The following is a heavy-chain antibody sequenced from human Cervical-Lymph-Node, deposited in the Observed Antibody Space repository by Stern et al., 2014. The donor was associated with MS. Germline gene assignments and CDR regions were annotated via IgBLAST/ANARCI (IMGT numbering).Heavy chain of an antibody. Sequence: QVQLVQSGAEVKKPGASVKVSCKASGYTFTGYYMHWVRQAPGQGLEWMGRINPNSCDTHYVQEFQGRVTMTRDTSTSTAYMELSGLASDDTAVYYCARDRVAGVSYFDDWGQGTLVTVSS. J-gene: IGHJ4*02. V-gene: IGHV1-2*06. CDR3: ARDRVAGVSYFDD. D-gene: IGHD6-19*01. CDR2: INPNSCDT. CDR1: GYTFTGYY.